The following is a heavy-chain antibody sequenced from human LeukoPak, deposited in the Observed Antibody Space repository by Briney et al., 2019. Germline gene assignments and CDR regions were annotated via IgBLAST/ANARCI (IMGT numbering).Heavy chain of an antibody. D-gene: IGHD5-24*01. J-gene: IGHJ4*02. V-gene: IGHV3-7*01. CDR3: ARERDGRFFDY. CDR1: GLTFRSFW. CDR2: IKEEGSEK. Sequence: SGGSLRLSCAVSGLTFRSFWRSWVRQAPGKGLEWVANIKEEGSEKYFVDSVKGRFTISRDNAQNSLHLQMNTLTAEDTAVYYCARERDGRFFDYWGQGTLVTVSS.